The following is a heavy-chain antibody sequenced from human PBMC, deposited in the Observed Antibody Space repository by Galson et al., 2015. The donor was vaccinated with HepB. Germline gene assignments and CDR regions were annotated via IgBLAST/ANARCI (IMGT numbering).Heavy chain of an antibody. Sequence: SETLSLTCAVYGGSFSGYYWSWIRQPPGKGLEWIGEINHSGSTNYNPSLKSRVTISVDTSKNQFSLKLSSVTAADTAVYYCASGGVATIIDYWGQGTLVTVSS. J-gene: IGHJ4*02. CDR2: INHSGST. D-gene: IGHD5-12*01. CDR3: ASGGVATIIDY. V-gene: IGHV4-34*01. CDR1: GGSFSGYY.